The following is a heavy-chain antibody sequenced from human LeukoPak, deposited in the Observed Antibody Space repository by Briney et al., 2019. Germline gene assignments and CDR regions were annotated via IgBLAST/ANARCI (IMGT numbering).Heavy chain of an antibody. J-gene: IGHJ4*02. CDR1: GFSFNNYA. CDR2: ISTNGGTT. V-gene: IGHV3-64*01. Sequence: PGGSLRLSCAGSGFSFNNYAMHWVRQAPGKGLEYVSAISTNGGTTYYANAVKGRFTISRDNAKNSLYLQMNSLRAEDTAVYYCARSGYRGYDERSHYYFDYWGQGTLVTVSS. CDR3: ARSGYRGYDERSHYYFDY. D-gene: IGHD5-12*01.